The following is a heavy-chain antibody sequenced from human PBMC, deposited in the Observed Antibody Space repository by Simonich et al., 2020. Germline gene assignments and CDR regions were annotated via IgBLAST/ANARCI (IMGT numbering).Heavy chain of an antibody. CDR2: INPNRGGT. D-gene: IGHD3-3*01. J-gene: IGHJ6*03. V-gene: IGHV1-2*02. CDR3: ARGGVQYYYYYMDV. Sequence: QVQLVQSGAEVKKPGASVKVSCKASGYTFTGYYMHWVRQAPGQGLEGMRWINPNRGGTKYAQKVQGRVTMTRDTSISTAYMELSRLRSDDTAVYYCARGGVQYYYYYMDVWGKGTTVTVSS. CDR1: GYTFTGYY.